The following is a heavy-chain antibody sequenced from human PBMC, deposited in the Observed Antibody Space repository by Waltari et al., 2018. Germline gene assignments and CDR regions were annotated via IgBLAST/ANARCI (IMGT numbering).Heavy chain of an antibody. CDR1: GDPMSGNSR. V-gene: IGHV4-4*02. CDR3: ARDLGRGLFLDS. Sequence: QLQLPESGPGLVKPSGTLSPTCLVSGDPMSGNSRWSWVGQSPDKGLEWIGQVHRNGRTNYNPSLASRAIVSLDSSRNQFSLRILSATAADTAVYYCARDLGRGLFLDSWGQGTLVTVSP. J-gene: IGHJ4*02. CDR2: VHRNGRT. D-gene: IGHD2-15*01.